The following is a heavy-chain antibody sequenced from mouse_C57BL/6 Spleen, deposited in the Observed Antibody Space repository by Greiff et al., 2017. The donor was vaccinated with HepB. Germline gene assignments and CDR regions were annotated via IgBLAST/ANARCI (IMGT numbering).Heavy chain of an antibody. CDR2: INPYNGGT. CDR3: ARDPYFDY. CDR1: GYTFTDYY. Sequence: VRLQQSGPVLVKPGASVKMSCKASGYTFTDYYMNWVKQSHGKSLEWIGVINPYNGGTSYNQKFKGKATLTVDKSSSTAYMELNSLTSEDSAVYYCARDPYFDYWGQGTTLTVSS. J-gene: IGHJ2*01. V-gene: IGHV1-19*01.